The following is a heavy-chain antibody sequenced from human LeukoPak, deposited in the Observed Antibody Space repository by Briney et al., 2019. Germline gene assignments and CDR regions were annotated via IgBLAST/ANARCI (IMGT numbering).Heavy chain of an antibody. CDR1: GFTFSNFW. J-gene: IGHJ4*02. D-gene: IGHD1-1*01. CDR2: IHPEGNEK. V-gene: IGHV3-7*04. CDR3: ARGDDFSGDH. Sequence: GGSLRLSCAVSGFTFSNFWMSWVRQAPGRGLEWVANIHPEGNEKYHVESVKGRFTISRDNAKNSLFLQMNGLRVEDTAVYYCARGDDFSGDHWGQGTLVAVSS.